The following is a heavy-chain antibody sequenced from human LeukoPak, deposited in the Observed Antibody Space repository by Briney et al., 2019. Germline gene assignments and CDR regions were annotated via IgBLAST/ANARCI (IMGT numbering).Heavy chain of an antibody. J-gene: IGHJ4*02. V-gene: IGHV4-30-2*01. CDR3: ARERPRIAAAGDYFDY. D-gene: IGHD6-13*01. Sequence: SETLSLTCAVSGGSISSGGYSWSWVRQPPGKGLEWIGEIYHSGSTNYNPSLKSRVTISVDKSKNQFSLKLSSVTAADTAVYYCARERPRIAAAGDYFDYWGQGTLVTVSS. CDR2: IYHSGST. CDR1: GGSISSGGYS.